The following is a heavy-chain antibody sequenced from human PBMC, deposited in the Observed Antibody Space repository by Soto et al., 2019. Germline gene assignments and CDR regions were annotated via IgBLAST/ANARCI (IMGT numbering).Heavy chain of an antibody. CDR3: ARDMLGYCTNGVCYTGHY. J-gene: IGHJ4*02. D-gene: IGHD2-8*01. CDR2: FSAYNGNT. Sequence: ASVKVSCKAPGYPFTSYGISWVRQAPGQGLEWMGWFSAYNGNTNYAQKLQGRVTMTTDTSTSTAYMELRSLRSDDTAVYYCARDMLGYCTNGVCYTGHYWDQGTLVTVSS. V-gene: IGHV1-18*04. CDR1: GYPFTSYG.